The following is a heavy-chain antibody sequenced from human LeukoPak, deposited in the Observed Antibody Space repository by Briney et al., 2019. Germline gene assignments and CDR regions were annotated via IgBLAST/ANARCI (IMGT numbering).Heavy chain of an antibody. D-gene: IGHD1-26*01. V-gene: IGHV4-34*01. J-gene: IGHJ5*02. CDR3: ARGGGSYSGWFDP. CDR1: GGSFSGYY. CDR2: INHSGST. Sequence: SETLSLTCAVYGGSFSGYYWSWIRQPPGKGLEWIGEINHSGSTNYNPSLKSRVTISVDTSKNQFSLKLSSVTAADTAVYYCARGGGSYSGWFDPWSQGTLVTVSS.